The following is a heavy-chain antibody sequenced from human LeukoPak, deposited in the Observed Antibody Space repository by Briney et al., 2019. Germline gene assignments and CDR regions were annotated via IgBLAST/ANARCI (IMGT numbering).Heavy chain of an antibody. CDR1: GYTFTGYF. CDR2: INPDSGGT. Sequence: RASVKVSCKASGYTFTGYFIHWVRQAPRQGLEWMGWINPDSGGTNYAQKSQGRVTMTRDTSISTAYMELSRLRSDDSAIYYCARGRGSWYDSSGSPYIRFDYWGQGTLVTVSS. CDR3: ARGRGSWYDSSGSPYIRFDY. D-gene: IGHD3-22*01. J-gene: IGHJ4*02. V-gene: IGHV1-2*02.